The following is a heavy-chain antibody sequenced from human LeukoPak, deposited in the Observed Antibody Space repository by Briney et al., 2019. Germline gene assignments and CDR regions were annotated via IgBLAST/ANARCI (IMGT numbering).Heavy chain of an antibody. CDR2: INHSGST. D-gene: IGHD1-26*01. CDR1: GGSFSGYY. V-gene: IGHV4-34*01. CDR3: ARGRRYSELYFDY. Sequence: PSETLSLTCAVYGGSFSGYYWSWIRQPPGKGLEWIGEINHSGSTNYNPSLKSRVTISVDTSKNQFSLKLSSVTAADTAVYYCARGRRYSELYFDYWGQGTLVTVSS. J-gene: IGHJ4*02.